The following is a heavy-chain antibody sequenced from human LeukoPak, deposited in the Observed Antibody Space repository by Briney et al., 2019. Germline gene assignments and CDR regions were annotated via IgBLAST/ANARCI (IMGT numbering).Heavy chain of an antibody. D-gene: IGHD5-18*01. CDR3: AKDPCPFSYGQTVDS. CDR1: GFTFSNYG. Sequence: GGSLRLSCAASGFTFSNYGMHWVRQAPGKGLGWVAFIRYDGSNKYYADSMKGRFTISRDNSKNTLYLQVKSLRADDTAVYYCAKDPCPFSYGQTVDSWGQGTLVIVSS. V-gene: IGHV3-30*02. CDR2: IRYDGSNK. J-gene: IGHJ4*02.